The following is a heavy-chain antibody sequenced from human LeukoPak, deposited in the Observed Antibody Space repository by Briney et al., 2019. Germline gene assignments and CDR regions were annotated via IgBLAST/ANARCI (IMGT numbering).Heavy chain of an antibody. CDR3: ASTSGSYYHDY. D-gene: IGHD1-26*01. Sequence: ASVKVSCKASGYTFTGYYMHWVRQAPGQGLEWMGWINPNSGGTNYAQKFQGRVTMTRDTSTSTVYMELSSLRSEDTAVYYCASTSGSYYHDYWGQGTLVTVSS. CDR2: INPNSGGT. V-gene: IGHV1-2*02. J-gene: IGHJ4*02. CDR1: GYTFTGYY.